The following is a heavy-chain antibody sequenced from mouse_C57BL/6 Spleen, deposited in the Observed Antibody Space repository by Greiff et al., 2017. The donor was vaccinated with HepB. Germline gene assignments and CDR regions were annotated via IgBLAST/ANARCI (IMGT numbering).Heavy chain of an antibody. CDR3: ARRGYGYDEDY. J-gene: IGHJ2*01. D-gene: IGHD2-2*01. V-gene: IGHV1-64*01. Sequence: QLQQPGAELVKPGASVKLSCKASGYTFTSYWMHWVKQRPGQGLEWIGMIHPNSGSTNYNEKFKSKATLTVDKSSSTAYMQLSSLTSEDSAVYYCARRGYGYDEDYWGQGTTLTVSS. CDR1: GYTFTSYW. CDR2: IHPNSGST.